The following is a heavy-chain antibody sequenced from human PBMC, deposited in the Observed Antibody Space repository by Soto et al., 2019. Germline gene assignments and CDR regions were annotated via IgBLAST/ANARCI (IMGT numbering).Heavy chain of an antibody. J-gene: IGHJ4*02. CDR1: GGSISSGGFS. Sequence: SETPSPTSAVSGGSISSGGFSWGWGRQPPGKGLEWIGYIYHSGSTYYNPSLKSRVTISVDRSKNQFSLKLSSVTAADTAVYYCARQVTTVTTVDYWGQGTLVTVSS. D-gene: IGHD4-17*01. CDR2: IYHSGST. CDR3: ARQVTTVTTVDY. V-gene: IGHV4-30-2*01.